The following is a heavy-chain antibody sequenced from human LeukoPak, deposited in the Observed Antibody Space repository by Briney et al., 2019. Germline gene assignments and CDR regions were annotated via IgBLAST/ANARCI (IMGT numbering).Heavy chain of an antibody. Sequence: SVKVSCKASGGTFSSYTISWVRQAPGQGLEWMGRIIPILGIANYAQKFQGRVTITADESTSTAYMELNSLRSEDTAVYYCARGPIVVVIPNYYYYMDVWGKGTTVTVSS. J-gene: IGHJ6*03. D-gene: IGHD3-22*01. CDR2: IIPILGIA. CDR3: ARGPIVVVIPNYYYYMDV. CDR1: GGTFSSYT. V-gene: IGHV1-69*02.